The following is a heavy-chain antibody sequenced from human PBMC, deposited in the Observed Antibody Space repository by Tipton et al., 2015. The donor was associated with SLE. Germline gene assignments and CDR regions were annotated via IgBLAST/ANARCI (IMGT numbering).Heavy chain of an antibody. CDR1: GFTVSSNY. J-gene: IGHJ3*02. CDR3: ARDLYTEAFDI. CDR2: IYSGGST. D-gene: IGHD1-1*01. Sequence: GSLRLSCAASGFTVSSNYMSWVRQAPGKGLEWVSVIYSGGSTYYADSVKGRFTISRDNSKNTLYLQINSLRAEDTAVYYCARDLYTEAFDIWGQGTMVTVSS. V-gene: IGHV3-66*01.